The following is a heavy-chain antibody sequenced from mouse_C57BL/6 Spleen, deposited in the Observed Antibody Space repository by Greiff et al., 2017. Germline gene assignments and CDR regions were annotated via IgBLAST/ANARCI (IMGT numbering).Heavy chain of an antibody. Sequence: VQLQQPGAELVMPGASVKLSCKASGYTFTSYWMHWVKQRPGQGLEWIGEIDPSDSYTNYNQKFKGQSTLTVDKSSSTAYMQLSSLTSEDSAVYYCARFSYDGAMDYWGQGTSVTVSS. J-gene: IGHJ4*01. CDR3: ARFSYDGAMDY. CDR2: IDPSDSYT. CDR1: GYTFTSYW. V-gene: IGHV1-69*01. D-gene: IGHD2-12*01.